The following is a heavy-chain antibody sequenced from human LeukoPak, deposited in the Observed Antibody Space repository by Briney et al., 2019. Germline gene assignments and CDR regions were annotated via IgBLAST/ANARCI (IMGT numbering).Heavy chain of an antibody. D-gene: IGHD6-13*01. CDR3: ARDRAAPLDY. CDR2: IWYDGSNK. V-gene: IGHV3-33*08. Sequence: GGSLRLSCAASGFTFSSYAMSWVRQAPGKGLEWVAVIWYDGSNKYYADSVKGRFTISRDNSKNTLYLQMNSLRAEDTAVYYCARDRAAPLDYWGQGTLVTVSS. CDR1: GFTFSSYA. J-gene: IGHJ4*02.